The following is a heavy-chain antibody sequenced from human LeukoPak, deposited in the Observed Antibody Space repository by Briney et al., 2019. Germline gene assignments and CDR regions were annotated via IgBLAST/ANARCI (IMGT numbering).Heavy chain of an antibody. Sequence: ASVKVSCKASGYTFTAYYIHWVRQAPGQGPEWMGWINPDTGGTNYAQKFQGRVTTTRDTSINTAYMELSRLTSDDTAVFYCARDPRYSYGNNYWGQGTQVTVSS. CDR1: GYTFTAYY. V-gene: IGHV1-2*02. J-gene: IGHJ4*02. D-gene: IGHD5-18*01. CDR3: ARDPRYSYGNNY. CDR2: INPDTGGT.